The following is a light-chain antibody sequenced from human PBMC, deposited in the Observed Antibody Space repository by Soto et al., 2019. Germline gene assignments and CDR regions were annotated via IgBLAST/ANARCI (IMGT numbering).Light chain of an antibody. Sequence: QSALTQPASVSGSPGQSLTISCTGTSSDIGDYDYVSWYQQHAGKAPKLVIYEVSERPSGVSNRFSGSKSGSTASLTIAGLQAEDEAEYHCSSYRNRNILVFGTGTKRTVL. J-gene: IGLJ1*01. CDR2: EVS. CDR1: SSDIGDYDY. CDR3: SSYRNRNILV. V-gene: IGLV2-14*01.